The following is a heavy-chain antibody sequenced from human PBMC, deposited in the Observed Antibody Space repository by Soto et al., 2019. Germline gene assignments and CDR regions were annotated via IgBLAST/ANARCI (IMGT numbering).Heavy chain of an antibody. CDR2: IYPTGST. V-gene: IGHV4-61*02. D-gene: IGHD2-2*01. Sequence: SETLSLTCAVSGGFISSGDSSWSWVRKSAGKGLEWIGRIYPTGSTTYNPSLKSRLTMSVDTSKNQFSLRLTSMTAADTAVYYCATGRSEVVPGAMDTWGQGTLVTVSS. CDR1: GGFISSGDSS. J-gene: IGHJ5*02. CDR3: ATGRSEVVPGAMDT.